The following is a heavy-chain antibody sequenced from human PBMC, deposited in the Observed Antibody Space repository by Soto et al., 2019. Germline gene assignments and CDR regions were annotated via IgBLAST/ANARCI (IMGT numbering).Heavy chain of an antibody. D-gene: IGHD4-17*01. CDR1: GFTFDDYA. CDR2: ISWNRGSI. Sequence: EVQLVESGGGLVQPGRSLRLSCAASGFTFDDYAMHWVRQAPGKGLEWVSGISWNRGSIGYADSVKGRFTISRDNAKNSLYLQMHSLRAEDTALYYCAKDILAHYGDREVDYWGQGTLVTVSS. V-gene: IGHV3-9*01. J-gene: IGHJ4*02. CDR3: AKDILAHYGDREVDY.